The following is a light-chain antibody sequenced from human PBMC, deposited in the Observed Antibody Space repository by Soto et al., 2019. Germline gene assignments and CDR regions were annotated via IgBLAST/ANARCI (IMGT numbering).Light chain of an antibody. CDR1: QSVSNNF. V-gene: IGKV3-20*01. J-gene: IGKJ3*01. Sequence: EIVLTQSPGTLSLSPGDRATLSCRASQSVSNNFLAWYQHKPGQAHRLLIYGASSRATGIPDRFSGSGSVTDFALTIGGMELEDFAVFCFQQYGVSLFTFVPGTKVDIK. CDR2: GAS. CDR3: QQYGVSLFT.